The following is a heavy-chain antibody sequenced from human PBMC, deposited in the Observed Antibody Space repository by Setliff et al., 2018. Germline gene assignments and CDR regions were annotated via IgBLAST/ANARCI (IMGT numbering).Heavy chain of an antibody. V-gene: IGHV4-59*01. CDR2: LYYSGNT. CDR3: ARGPPGYCYYMNV. J-gene: IGHJ6*03. Sequence: SETLSLTCNVSGGSISSYSWSWIRQAPGKGLEWIGYLYYSGNTNYNPSLKSRVTISGDTSQNYFSLKLTSVTEADTAVYYCARGPPGYCYYMNVWGQGTTVTVSS. CDR1: GGSISSYS.